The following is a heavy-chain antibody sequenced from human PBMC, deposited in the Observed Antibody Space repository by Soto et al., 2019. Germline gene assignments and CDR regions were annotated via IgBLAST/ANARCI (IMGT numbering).Heavy chain of an antibody. D-gene: IGHD3-22*01. Sequence: GGSLRLSCAASGFTFSNYNMNWVRQAPGKGLEWVSSISSSSSTIYYADSVKGRFTISGDNAKNSLYLQMNSLRDEDTAVYYCASRYYYDSSGYYYPYYYWGQGTLVTAPQ. CDR1: GFTFSNYN. CDR2: ISSSSSTI. V-gene: IGHV3-48*02. J-gene: IGHJ4*02. CDR3: ASRYYYDSSGYYYPYYY.